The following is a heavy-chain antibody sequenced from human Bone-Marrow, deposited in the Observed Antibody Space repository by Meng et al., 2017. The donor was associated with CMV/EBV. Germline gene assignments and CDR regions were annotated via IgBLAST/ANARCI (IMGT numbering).Heavy chain of an antibody. V-gene: IGHV3-30-3*01. CDR3: ARDPVLMVYAPGGTFDI. D-gene: IGHD2-8*01. CDR1: FTFSIYA. J-gene: IGHJ3*02. CDR2: ISYDGSNK. Sequence: FTFSIYAMHWVRQAPGKGLEWVAVISYDGSNKYYADSVKGRFTISRDNSKNTLYLQMNSLRAEDTAVYYCARDPVLMVYAPGGTFDIWGQGTMVTVSS.